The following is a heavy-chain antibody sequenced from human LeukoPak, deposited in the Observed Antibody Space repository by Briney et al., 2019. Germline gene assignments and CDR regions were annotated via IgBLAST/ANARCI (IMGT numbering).Heavy chain of an antibody. CDR1: TGSVIPYY. V-gene: IGHV4-4*07. CDR2: IYPTGST. Sequence: NPSETLSLTCSVSTGSVIPYYWSWIRQPAGKEFQWIGRIYPTGSTDYNPSLKSRVTMSVDTSKKQISLNLTSVTAADTAVYYCARGSLGIAAHDSWGQGALVTVSS. J-gene: IGHJ4*02. CDR3: ARGSLGIAAHDS. D-gene: IGHD6-13*01.